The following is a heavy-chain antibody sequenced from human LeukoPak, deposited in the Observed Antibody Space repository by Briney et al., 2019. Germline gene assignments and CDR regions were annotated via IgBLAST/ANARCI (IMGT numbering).Heavy chain of an antibody. CDR1: GGTFSSYA. V-gene: IGHV1-69*06. CDR2: IIPIFGTA. D-gene: IGHD6-13*01. J-gene: IGHJ5*02. Sequence: GVSVKVSCKASGGTFSSYAISWVRQAPGQGLEWMGGIIPIFGTANYAQKFQGRVTITADKSTGTAYMELSSLRSEDTAVYYCARGGGQQLEFNWFDPWGQGTLVTVSS. CDR3: ARGGGQQLEFNWFDP.